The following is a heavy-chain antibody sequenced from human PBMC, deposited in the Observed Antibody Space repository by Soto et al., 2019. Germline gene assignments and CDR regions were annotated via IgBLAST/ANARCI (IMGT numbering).Heavy chain of an antibody. J-gene: IGHJ4*02. D-gene: IGHD2-21*02. V-gene: IGHV3-23*01. CDR2: ITGSGGTI. Sequence: DVQLLESGGGLVQPGGSLRLSCAASGFSFSKYAMIWVRQAPGKGQAWVSGITGSGGTIEYAASVKGRFTISRDNSKNTVDLQMNSLRAEDTAMYYCAKDAVPGDGLWLVADWGQGTLVTVS. CDR3: AKDAVPGDGLWLVAD. CDR1: GFSFSKYA.